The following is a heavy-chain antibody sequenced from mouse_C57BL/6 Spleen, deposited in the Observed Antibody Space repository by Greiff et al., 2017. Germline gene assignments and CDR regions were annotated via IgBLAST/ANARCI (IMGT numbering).Heavy chain of an antibody. CDR2: IYPGSGST. Sequence: VQLQQPGAELVMPGASVKMSCKASGYTFTSYWITWVKQRPGQGLEWIGDIYPGSGSTNYNEKFKSKATLTVDTSSSTAYMQLSSLTYEDSAVYCCARRRNYAMDYWGQGTSVTVSS. CDR1: GYTFTSYW. V-gene: IGHV1-55*01. CDR3: ARRRNYAMDY. J-gene: IGHJ4*01.